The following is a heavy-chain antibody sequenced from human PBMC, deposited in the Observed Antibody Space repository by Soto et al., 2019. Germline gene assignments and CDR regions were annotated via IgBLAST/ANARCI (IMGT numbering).Heavy chain of an antibody. CDR2: ISGSGGST. CDR1: GFTFSNYA. Sequence: PGGSLRLPWAASGFTFSNYAMSWVRQAPGKGLEWVSAISGSGGSTYYADSVKGRFTISRDNSKNTLYLQMNSLRAEDTAVYYCAKDGRFTIFGVVHNGLDYWGQGTLVTVSS. J-gene: IGHJ4*02. D-gene: IGHD3-3*01. CDR3: AKDGRFTIFGVVHNGLDY. V-gene: IGHV3-23*01.